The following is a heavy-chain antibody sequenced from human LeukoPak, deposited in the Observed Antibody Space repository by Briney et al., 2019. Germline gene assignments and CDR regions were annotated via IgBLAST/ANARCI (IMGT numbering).Heavy chain of an antibody. CDR1: GYTFTSYD. D-gene: IGHD2-15*01. V-gene: IGHV1-8*01. J-gene: IGHJ6*03. CDR2: MNPNSGNT. Sequence: GASVKVSCKASGYTFTSYDINWVRQATGQGLEWMGWMNPNSGNTGYAQKFQGRVTMTRNTSISTAYMELSSLRSEDTAVYYCARVLVAATPWPYYYYYIDVWGKGTTVTVSS. CDR3: ARVLVAATPWPYYYYYIDV.